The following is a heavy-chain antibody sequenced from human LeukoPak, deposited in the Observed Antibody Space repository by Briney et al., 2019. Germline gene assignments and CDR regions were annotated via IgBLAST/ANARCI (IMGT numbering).Heavy chain of an antibody. CDR2: INHSGST. J-gene: IGHJ5*02. CDR1: GGSFSGYY. V-gene: IGHV4-34*01. CDR3: ASSGYGSSGYDP. Sequence: PSETLSLTCAVYGGSFSGYYWSWIRQPPGKGLEWIGEINHSGSTNYNPSLKSRVTMSVDTSKNQFSLKLSSVTAADTAVYYCASSGYGSSGYDPWGQGTLVTVSS. D-gene: IGHD6-13*01.